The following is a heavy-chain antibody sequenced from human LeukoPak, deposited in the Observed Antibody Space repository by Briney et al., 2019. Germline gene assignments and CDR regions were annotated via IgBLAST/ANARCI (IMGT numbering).Heavy chain of an antibody. CDR2: ISGSGGST. J-gene: IGHJ4*02. CDR1: GFPFSSYG. V-gene: IGHV3-23*01. Sequence: GGTLRLSCAASGFPFSSYGMSWVRQPPGKGLEWVSAISGSGGSTYYADSVKGRFTISRDNSKNTVYLQMNSLRAEDTAVYYCANDLGWIQLNLGRGQGTLVTVSS. CDR3: ANDLGWIQLNLG. D-gene: IGHD5-18*01.